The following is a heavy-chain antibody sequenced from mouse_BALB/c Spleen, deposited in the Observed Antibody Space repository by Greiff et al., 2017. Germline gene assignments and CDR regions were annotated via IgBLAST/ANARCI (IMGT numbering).Heavy chain of an antibody. J-gene: IGHJ4*01. CDR2: INPSNGGT. V-gene: IGHV1S81*02. CDR1: GYTFTSYY. Sequence: VQLQQSGAELVKPGASVKSSCKASGYTFTSYYMYWVKQRPGQGLEWIGEINPSNGGTNFNEKFKSKATLTVDKSSSTAYMQLSSLTSEDSAVYYCTRSYYRYDAMDYWGQGTSVTVSS. CDR3: TRSYYRYDAMDY. D-gene: IGHD2-14*01.